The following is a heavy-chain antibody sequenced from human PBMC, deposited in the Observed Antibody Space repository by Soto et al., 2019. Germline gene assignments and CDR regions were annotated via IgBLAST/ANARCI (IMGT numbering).Heavy chain of an antibody. CDR2: ISSSSSNI. CDR1: GFTFSSYS. V-gene: IGHV3-21*04. J-gene: IGHJ4*02. D-gene: IGHD1-26*01. CDR3: AKDSQNYSGSYCRY. Sequence: GGSLRLSCAASGFTFSSYSMNWVRQAPGKGLEWVSSISSSSSNIYYADSVKGRFTISRDNSKNTLYLQMNSLRAEDTAVYYCAKDSQNYSGSYCRYWGQGTLVTVSS.